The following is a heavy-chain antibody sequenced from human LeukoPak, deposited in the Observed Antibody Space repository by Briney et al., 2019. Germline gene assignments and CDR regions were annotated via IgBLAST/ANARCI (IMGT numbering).Heavy chain of an antibody. V-gene: IGHV4-59*08. J-gene: IGHJ5*02. D-gene: IGHD3-16*01. CDR1: GGSISSYY. CDR2: IYYSGST. Sequence: SETLSLTCTVSGGSISSYYWNWIRQPPGKGLEWVGYIYYSGSTNYNPSLKSRVTISVDTSKNQFSLKLSSVTAADTAVYYCARHSLSVGYWFDPWGQGTLVTVSS. CDR3: ARHSLSVGYWFDP.